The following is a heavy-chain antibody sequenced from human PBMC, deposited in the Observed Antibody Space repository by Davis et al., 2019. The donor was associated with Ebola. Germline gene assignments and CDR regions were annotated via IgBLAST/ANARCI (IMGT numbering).Heavy chain of an antibody. Sequence: PGGSLRLSCTVSGGSISSYYWSWIRQPAGKGLEWIGRIYTSGSTNYNPSLKSRVTMSVDTSKNQFSLKLSSVTAADTAVYYCARDVYGSGSYLDYWGQGTLVTVSS. CDR3: ARDVYGSGSYLDY. D-gene: IGHD3-10*01. CDR1: GGSISSYY. J-gene: IGHJ4*02. CDR2: IYTSGST. V-gene: IGHV4-4*07.